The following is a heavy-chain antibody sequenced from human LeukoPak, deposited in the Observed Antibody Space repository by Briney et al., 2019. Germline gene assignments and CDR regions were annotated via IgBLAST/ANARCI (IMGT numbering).Heavy chain of an antibody. D-gene: IGHD2-8*01. V-gene: IGHV4-39*07. CDR3: VRADYNGGNPGSFDI. CDR2: TYYTGIS. J-gene: IGHJ3*02. CDR1: GASITIGAERYH. Sequence: SATLSLTCTVSGASITIGAERYHWGWIRQPPGKGLEWIGTTYYTGISYYNPSLESRVTSSLDTSKNQISLTLNSVTAADTAVYYCVRADYNGGNPGSFDIWGRGTMVTVSS.